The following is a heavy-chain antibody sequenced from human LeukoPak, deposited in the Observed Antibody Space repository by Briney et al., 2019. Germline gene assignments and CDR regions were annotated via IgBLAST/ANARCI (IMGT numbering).Heavy chain of an antibody. V-gene: IGHV4-39*01. CDR3: ARQSGTYSSGWYVGY. CDR2: IYYSGST. D-gene: IGHD6-19*01. Sequence: SETLSLTCTVSGDSISSYYWGWIRQPPGKGLEWIGSIYYSGSTYYNPSLKSRVTISVDTSKNQFSLKLSSVTAADTAVYYCARQSGTYSSGWYVGYWGQGTLVTVSS. CDR1: GDSISSYY. J-gene: IGHJ4*02.